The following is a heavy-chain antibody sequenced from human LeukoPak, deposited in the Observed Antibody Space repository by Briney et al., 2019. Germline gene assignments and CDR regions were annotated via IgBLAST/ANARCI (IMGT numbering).Heavy chain of an antibody. CDR1: GGSISSSNW. CDR2: SYYSRGT. Sequence: SETLSLTCAVSGGSISSSNWWRWVRRPPGKGREGSGESYYSRGTNYNTSLKRRGTISVDNTKNHLSLKLRSSIAADAAAFYCARTLAMVRGVTYNWFDPWGQGTLVAVSS. D-gene: IGHD3-10*01. V-gene: IGHV4-4*02. J-gene: IGHJ5*02. CDR3: ARTLAMVRGVTYNWFDP.